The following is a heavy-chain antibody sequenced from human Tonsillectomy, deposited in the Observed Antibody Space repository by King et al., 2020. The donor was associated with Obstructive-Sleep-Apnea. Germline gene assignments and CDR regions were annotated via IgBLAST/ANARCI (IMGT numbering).Heavy chain of an antibody. V-gene: IGHV3-30*04. CDR3: ARANSSSWYGYFQH. CDR1: GFTFSSYA. CDR2: ISYDGSNK. Sequence: VQLVESGGGVVQPGRSLRLSCAASGFTFSSYAMHWVRQAPGKGLEWVAVISYDGSNKYYADSVKGRFTISRDNSKNTLYLQMNSLRAEDTAVYYCARANSSSWYGYFQHWGQGTLVTVSS. D-gene: IGHD6-13*01. J-gene: IGHJ1*01.